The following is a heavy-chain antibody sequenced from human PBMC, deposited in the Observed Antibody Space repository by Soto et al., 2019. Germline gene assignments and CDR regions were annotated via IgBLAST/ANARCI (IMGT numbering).Heavy chain of an antibody. CDR2: IGTRSDI. J-gene: IGHJ6*02. D-gene: IGHD2-21*02. V-gene: IGHV3-21*01. CDR1: GFTFSRYS. Sequence: GGSLRLSCAASGFTFSRYSMNWVRQAPGKGLEWVSSIGTRSDIYYAESVKGRFTISRDNAKNSLSLEMDSLRVEDTGVYYCAREETAWPLAYGLDVWGQGTTVTVSS. CDR3: AREETAWPLAYGLDV.